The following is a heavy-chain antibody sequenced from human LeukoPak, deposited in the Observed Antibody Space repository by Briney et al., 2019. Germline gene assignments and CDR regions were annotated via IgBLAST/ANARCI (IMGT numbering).Heavy chain of an antibody. D-gene: IGHD3-3*01. CDR3: ARGWREFYFEY. V-gene: IGHV3-48*02. J-gene: IGHJ4*02. Sequence: GGSLRLSCAASGFPFSSYSMNWVRQAPGKGLEWVSYISSTTTTIYYADSVKGRFTISRDNAKSSLYLQMNSLTDEDTAVYYCARGWREFYFEYWGQGDLVTVSS. CDR1: GFPFSSYS. CDR2: ISSTTTTI.